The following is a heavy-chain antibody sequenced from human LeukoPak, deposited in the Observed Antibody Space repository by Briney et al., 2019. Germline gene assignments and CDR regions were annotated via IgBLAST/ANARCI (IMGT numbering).Heavy chain of an antibody. CDR1: GYTLTELS. CDR2: FDPEDGET. Sequence: ASVKVSCKVSGYTLTELSMHWVRQAPGKGLEWMGGFDPEDGETIYAQKFQGRVTMTEDTSTDTAYMELSSLRSEYTAVYYCATGLFFQVDTAMATVPYFDYWGQGTLVTVSS. CDR3: ATGLFFQVDTAMATVPYFDY. D-gene: IGHD5-18*01. V-gene: IGHV1-24*01. J-gene: IGHJ4*02.